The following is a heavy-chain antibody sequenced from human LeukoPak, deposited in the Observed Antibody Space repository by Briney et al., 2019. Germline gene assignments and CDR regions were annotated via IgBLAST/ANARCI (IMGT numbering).Heavy chain of an antibody. CDR3: ARGRNYDILTGYPLYYFDY. Sequence: PGGSLRLSCAASGFTFNSYSTNWVRQAPGKGLEWVSSISSSSSYIYYADSVKGRFTISRDNAKNSLYLQMNSLRAEDTAVYYCARGRNYDILTGYPLYYFDYWGQGTLVTVSS. CDR2: ISSSSSYI. D-gene: IGHD3-9*01. V-gene: IGHV3-21*01. J-gene: IGHJ4*02. CDR1: GFTFNSYS.